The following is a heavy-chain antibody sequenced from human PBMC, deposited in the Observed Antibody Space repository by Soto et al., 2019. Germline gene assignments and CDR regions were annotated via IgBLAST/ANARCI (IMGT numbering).Heavy chain of an antibody. CDR2: ISYDGSNK. D-gene: IGHD3-22*01. CDR1: GFTFSSYA. J-gene: IGHJ4*02. CDR3: ARDYDSSGYFPFDY. Sequence: GGSLRLSCAASGFTFSSYAMHWVRQAPGKGLEWVAVISYDGSNKYYADSVKGRFTISRDNSKNTLYLQMNSLRAEDTAVYYCARDYDSSGYFPFDYWGQGTLVTVSS. V-gene: IGHV3-30-3*01.